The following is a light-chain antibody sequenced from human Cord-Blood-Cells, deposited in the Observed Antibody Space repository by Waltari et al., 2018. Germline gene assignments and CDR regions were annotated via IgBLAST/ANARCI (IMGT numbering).Light chain of an antibody. J-gene: IGKJ4*01. CDR1: QSVSSN. Sequence: EIVMTQSPATLSVSPGERATLSCRASQSVSSNLAWYQQRPGQAPRLLIYGASTMATGIPARFSGSGSRTEFTLTISSLQYEDFAVYYCQQYNNWPPLTFGGGTKVEIK. CDR2: GAS. CDR3: QQYNNWPPLT. V-gene: IGKV3-15*01.